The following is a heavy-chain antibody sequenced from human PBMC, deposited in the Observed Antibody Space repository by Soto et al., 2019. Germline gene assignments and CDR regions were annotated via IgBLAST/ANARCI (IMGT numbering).Heavy chain of an antibody. Sequence: QLQLQESGPGLVKPSETLSLTCTVSGGSISSSSYYWGWIRQPPGKGLEWIGSIYYSGSTYYNPSLKSRVAISVDTSKNQFSLKLSSVTAADTAVYYCARQGGSSNFDYWGQGTLVTVSS. V-gene: IGHV4-39*01. D-gene: IGHD1-26*01. CDR3: ARQGGSSNFDY. J-gene: IGHJ4*02. CDR2: IYYSGST. CDR1: GGSISSSSYY.